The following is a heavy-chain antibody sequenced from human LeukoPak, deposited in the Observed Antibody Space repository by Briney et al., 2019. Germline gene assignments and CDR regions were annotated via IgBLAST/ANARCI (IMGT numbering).Heavy chain of an antibody. Sequence: GGSLRLSCVASGFTFTNVYMSWVRQAPGKGLEWVGRIKSKTDGGTTDYAAPVKGRFTISRDDSKNTLYLQMNSLKTEDTAVYYCIRLWFGEFIWGQGTMVSVSS. J-gene: IGHJ3*02. CDR1: GFTFTNVY. CDR2: IKSKTDGGTT. CDR3: IRLWFGEFI. D-gene: IGHD3-10*01. V-gene: IGHV3-15*01.